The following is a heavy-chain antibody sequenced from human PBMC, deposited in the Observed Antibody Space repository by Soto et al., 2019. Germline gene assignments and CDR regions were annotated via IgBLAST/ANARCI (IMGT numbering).Heavy chain of an antibody. CDR2: ITTGFGTA. V-gene: IGHV1-69*01. CDR1: ADTFNSYS. CDR3: ARRLEGTTVTKWFDP. J-gene: IGHJ5*02. D-gene: IGHD4-17*01. Sequence: QVQLVQSGAEVKKPGSSVKVSCKASADTFNSYSLSWLRQAPGQRMAGMGGITTGFGTADYAQSFEYRLTTTADASTSTVYMELSSFRSYDTAVYYCARRLEGTTVTKWFDPLGQGALVTVSS.